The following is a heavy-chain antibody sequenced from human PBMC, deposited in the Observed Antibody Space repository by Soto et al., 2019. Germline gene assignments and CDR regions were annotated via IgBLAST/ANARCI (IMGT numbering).Heavy chain of an antibody. CDR2: IKQGGSET. J-gene: IGHJ4*02. V-gene: IGHV3-7*04. CDR1: GFTFSGYW. CDR3: ARGSDFWNNDPALLDS. D-gene: IGHD3-3*01. Sequence: PGGSLRLSCAASGFTFSGYWMTWVRQAPGKGLEWVANIKQGGSETYYVDSVKGRFTISRDNANAKNSLYLQMNSLRAEDTAIYYCARGSDFWNNDPALLDSWGQGTLVTVSS.